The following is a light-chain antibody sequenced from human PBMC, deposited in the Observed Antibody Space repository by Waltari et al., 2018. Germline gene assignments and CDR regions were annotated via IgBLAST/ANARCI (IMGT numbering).Light chain of an antibody. CDR1: QSLVHSDGNTY. J-gene: IGKJ1*01. V-gene: IGKV2-30*02. CDR2: KVS. Sequence: DVVMSQSPLSLPVTLGQPASISCRSSQSLVHSDGNTYLNWVQQRPGQSPRRLICKVSRRDAGAPDRFSGSGAGSDFTLNINRVEAEDVGVYYCMQATHWPLTFGQGTKVEIK. CDR3: MQATHWPLT.